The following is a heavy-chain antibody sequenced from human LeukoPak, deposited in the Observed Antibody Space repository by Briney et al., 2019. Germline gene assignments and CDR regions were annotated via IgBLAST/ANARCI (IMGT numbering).Heavy chain of an antibody. J-gene: IGHJ4*02. Sequence: PSETRSLTCAVYGGSFSGYYWSWIRQPPGKGLEWIGYIYYSGSTNYNPSLKSRVTISVDTSKNQFSLKLSSVTAADTAVYYCARDTGGYYDILTGYSYVKYFDYWGQGTLVTVSS. D-gene: IGHD3-9*01. CDR1: GGSFSGYY. CDR2: IYYSGST. V-gene: IGHV4-59*01. CDR3: ARDTGGYYDILTGYSYVKYFDY.